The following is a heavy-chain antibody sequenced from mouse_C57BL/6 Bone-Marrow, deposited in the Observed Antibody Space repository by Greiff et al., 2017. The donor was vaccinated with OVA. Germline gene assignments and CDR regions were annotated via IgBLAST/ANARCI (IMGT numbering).Heavy chain of an antibody. CDR2: FHPYNDDT. D-gene: IGHD2-4*01. CDR1: GYTFTTYP. Sequence: LVESGAELVKPGASVKMSCKASGYTFTTYPIEWMKQNHGKSLEWIGNFHPYNDDTKYNEKFKGKATLTVEISSSTVYLELSRLTSDDSAVYYCARPGDYDGDWFAYWGQGTLVTVSA. J-gene: IGHJ3*01. V-gene: IGHV1-47*01. CDR3: ARPGDYDGDWFAY.